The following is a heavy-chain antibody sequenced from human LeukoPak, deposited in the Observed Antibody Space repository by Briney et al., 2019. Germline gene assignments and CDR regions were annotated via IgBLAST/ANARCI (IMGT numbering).Heavy chain of an antibody. V-gene: IGHV3-48*01. CDR1: GFTFSRYT. CDR3: ASSYCSSTSCYSVP. D-gene: IGHD2-2*01. CDR2: ISNSSSII. Sequence: GGSLRLSCAASGFTFSRYTMNWVRQAPGKGLEWVSYISNSSSIIYYADSVKGRFTISRDNARNSLYLQMNSLRAEDTAVYYCASSYCSSTSCYSVPWGQGTLVTVSS. J-gene: IGHJ5*02.